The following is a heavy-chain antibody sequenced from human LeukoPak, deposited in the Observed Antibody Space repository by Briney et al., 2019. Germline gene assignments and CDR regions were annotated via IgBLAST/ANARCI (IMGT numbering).Heavy chain of an antibody. V-gene: IGHV4-39*01. J-gene: IGHJ4*02. CDR1: GGSISSYY. CDR2: IYYSGST. Sequence: PSETLSLTCTVSGGSISSYYWGWIRQPPGKGLEWIGSIYYSGSTYYNPSLKSRVTISVDTSKNQFSLKLSSVTAADTAVYYCARLSGSYFDYWGQGTLVTVSS. D-gene: IGHD1-26*01. CDR3: ARLSGSYFDY.